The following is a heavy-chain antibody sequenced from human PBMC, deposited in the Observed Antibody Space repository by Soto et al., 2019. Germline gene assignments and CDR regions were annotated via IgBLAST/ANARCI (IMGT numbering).Heavy chain of an antibody. CDR1: GFTFSNYG. D-gene: IGHD4-4*01. V-gene: IGHV3-30*03. Sequence: GGSLRLSCAASGFTFSNYGMHWVRQAPAKGLEWVAAISYDGSNKYYADSVKGRFTISRDNSENTLFLQMNSLRGEDTAVYYCARGRQYPTYYYGMDVWGQGTTVTAP. J-gene: IGHJ6*02. CDR2: ISYDGSNK. CDR3: ARGRQYPTYYYGMDV.